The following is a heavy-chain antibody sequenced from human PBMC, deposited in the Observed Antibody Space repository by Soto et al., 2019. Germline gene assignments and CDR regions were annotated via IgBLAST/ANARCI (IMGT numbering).Heavy chain of an antibody. D-gene: IGHD2-21*02. CDR3: TKVANPNNDFNRFDY. CDR1: GFTFTAFA. CDR2: VSYNGNSE. J-gene: IGHJ4*02. V-gene: IGHV3-30*18. Sequence: QVHLVESGGGVVQPGGSLRLSCAASGFTFTAFALHWVRQAPGKGLEWVASVSYNGNSENYGDSVKGRFTISRDNSKKILYLQMNSLRSEDTAVYYCTKVANPNNDFNRFDYWGQGTLVTVSS.